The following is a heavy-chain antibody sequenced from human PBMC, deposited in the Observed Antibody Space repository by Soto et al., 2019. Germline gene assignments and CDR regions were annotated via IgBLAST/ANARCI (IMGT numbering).Heavy chain of an antibody. J-gene: IGHJ5*01. CDR3: ARDRCYDGTCYSASDS. Sequence: GGSLRLSCAASGFRFSTYDMDWLRQAPWKGPEWIAHISTTSFTIYYADSVKGRFTISRDNARNSLYLEMNSLRDEDTAVYYCARDRCYDGTCYSASDSWGQGTLVTVSS. D-gene: IGHD2-15*01. V-gene: IGHV3-48*02. CDR1: GFRFSTYD. CDR2: ISTTSFTI.